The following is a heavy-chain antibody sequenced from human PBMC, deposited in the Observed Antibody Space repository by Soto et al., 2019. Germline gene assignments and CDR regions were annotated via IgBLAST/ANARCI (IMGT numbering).Heavy chain of an antibody. CDR2: IYYRGST. J-gene: IGHJ3*02. CDR1: GGSISSGGYY. V-gene: IGHV4-31*03. CDR3: ARLWFGELSRAFDI. Sequence: QVQLQESGPGLVKPSQTLSLTCTVSGGSISSGGYYWSWIRQHPGKGLEWIGYIYYRGSTYYNPSLKSRVTISVDTSKNQFSLKLSSVTAADTAVYYCARLWFGELSRAFDIWGQGTMVTVSS. D-gene: IGHD3-10*01.